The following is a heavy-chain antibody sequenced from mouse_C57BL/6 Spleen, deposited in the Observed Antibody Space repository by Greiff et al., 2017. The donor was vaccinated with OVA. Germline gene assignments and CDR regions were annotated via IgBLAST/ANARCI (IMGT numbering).Heavy chain of an antibody. D-gene: IGHD2-1*01. Sequence: QVQLQQPGAELVRPGSSVKLSCKASGYTFTSYWMHWVKQRPIQGLEWIGNIDPSDSETHYNQKFKDKATLTVDKSSSTAYMQLSSLTAEDSAVYYGARSLYSPSAWCAYWGQGTLVTVSA. V-gene: IGHV1-52*01. J-gene: IGHJ3*01. CDR3: ARSLYSPSAWCAY. CDR2: IDPSDSET. CDR1: GYTFTSYW.